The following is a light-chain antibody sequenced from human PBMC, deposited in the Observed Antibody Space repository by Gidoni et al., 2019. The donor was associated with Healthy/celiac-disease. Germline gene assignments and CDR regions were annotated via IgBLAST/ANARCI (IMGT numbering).Light chain of an antibody. Sequence: DIQMTQSPSSLSASVGDRVTITCRASQSISSYLNWYQQKPGKAPKLLIYAASSLQSGVPSRFSGSGSWTDFTLTISSLQPEDFATYYCQQSYGTPWTFGQGTKVEIK. CDR3: QQSYGTPWT. J-gene: IGKJ1*01. V-gene: IGKV1-39*01. CDR1: QSISSY. CDR2: AAS.